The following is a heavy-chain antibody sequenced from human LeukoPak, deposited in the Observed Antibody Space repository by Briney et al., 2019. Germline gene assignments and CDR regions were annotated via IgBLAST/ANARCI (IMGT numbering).Heavy chain of an antibody. CDR1: GGTFSSYA. CDR3: ARALRGYCTNGVCFSGFDY. J-gene: IGHJ4*02. D-gene: IGHD2-8*01. CDR2: IIPIFGTA. Sequence: WASVNVSCKASGGTFSSYAISWVRQAPGQGLEWMGGIIPIFGTANYAQKFQGRVTITADESTSTAYMELSSLRSEDTAVYYCARALRGYCTNGVCFSGFDYWGQGTLVTVSS. V-gene: IGHV1-69*13.